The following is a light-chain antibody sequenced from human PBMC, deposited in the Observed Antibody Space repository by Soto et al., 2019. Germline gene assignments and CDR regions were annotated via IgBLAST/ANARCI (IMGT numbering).Light chain of an antibody. J-gene: IGKJ5*01. Sequence: EIVLTQSPGTLSLSPGERATLSCRASQSVSSSYLAWYPQKPGQAPMLLVYAASTRASGIPDRFSGSGSGTDFTLTISRLEPEDFAVYYCQQYGRSLITFGQGTRLEIK. CDR1: QSVSSSY. V-gene: IGKV3-20*01. CDR2: AAS. CDR3: QQYGRSLIT.